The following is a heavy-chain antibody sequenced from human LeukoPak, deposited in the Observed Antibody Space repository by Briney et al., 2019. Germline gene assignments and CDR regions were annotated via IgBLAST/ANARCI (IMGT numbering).Heavy chain of an antibody. V-gene: IGHV4-59*01. CDR3: ARGYDFWSGYTFDY. J-gene: IGHJ4*02. Sequence: SETLSLTCTVSGGSISSYYWSWIRQPPGKGLEWIGYIYYSGSTNYNPSLKSRVTISVDTSKNQFSLKLSSVTAADTAVYYCARGYDFWSGYTFDYWGRGTLVTVSS. D-gene: IGHD3-3*01. CDR1: GGSISSYY. CDR2: IYYSGST.